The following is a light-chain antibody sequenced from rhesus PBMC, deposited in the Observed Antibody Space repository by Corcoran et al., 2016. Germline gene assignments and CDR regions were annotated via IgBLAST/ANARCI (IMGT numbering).Light chain of an antibody. CDR1: QDINSW. Sequence: DIQMTQSPSSLSASVGDTVTITCRASQDINSWLAWYQQKAGKAPKLLIYTAASLQSGAPSRFSGSGAGTKFPLTISGLQSEDSATYYCQQYSSSPTFGGGTKVEIK. CDR3: QQYSSSPT. V-gene: IGKV1-22*01. CDR2: TAA. J-gene: IGKJ4*01.